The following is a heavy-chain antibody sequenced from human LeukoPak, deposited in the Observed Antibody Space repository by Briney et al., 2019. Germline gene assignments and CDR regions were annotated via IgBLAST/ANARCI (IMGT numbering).Heavy chain of an antibody. CDR2: INTNTGNP. V-gene: IGHV7-4-1*02. CDR3: ARVYYYDPVRDAFDI. J-gene: IGHJ3*02. Sequence: ASVKVSCKASGYTFTSYAMNWVRQAPGQGLEWMGWINTNTGNPTYAQGFTGRFVFSLDTSVSTAYLQISSLKAGDTTVYYCARVYYYDPVRDAFDIWGQGTMVTVSS. D-gene: IGHD3-22*01. CDR1: GYTFTSYA.